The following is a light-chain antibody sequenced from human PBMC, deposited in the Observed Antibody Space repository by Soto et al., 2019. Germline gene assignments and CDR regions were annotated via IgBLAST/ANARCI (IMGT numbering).Light chain of an antibody. Sequence: DIQMTQSPSTLSASVGDRVTITCRASQSVSRWLAWYQQKPGKAPKLLINDASRLESGVPSTFSGSGSGTEFTLTISSLQPDDIATYYCQQYDTYWTFGQGTKVDIK. V-gene: IGKV1-5*01. CDR1: QSVSRW. J-gene: IGKJ1*01. CDR2: DAS. CDR3: QQYDTYWT.